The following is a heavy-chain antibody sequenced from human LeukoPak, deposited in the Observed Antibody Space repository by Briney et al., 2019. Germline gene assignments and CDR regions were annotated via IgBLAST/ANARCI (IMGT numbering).Heavy chain of an antibody. J-gene: IGHJ4*02. Sequence: GGSLRLSCAASGFTFSSYAMSWVRQAPGKGLEWVSAISGSGGSTYYADSVKGRFTISRDNSKNTLYLQMNSQRAEDTAVYYCAKDEYYYGSGSPLFDYWGQGTLVTVSS. CDR1: GFTFSSYA. D-gene: IGHD3-10*01. V-gene: IGHV3-23*01. CDR3: AKDEYYYGSGSPLFDY. CDR2: ISGSGGST.